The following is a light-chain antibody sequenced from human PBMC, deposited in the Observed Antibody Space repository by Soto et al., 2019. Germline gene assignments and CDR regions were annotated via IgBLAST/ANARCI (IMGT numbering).Light chain of an antibody. CDR3: QQYINGYT. CDR2: SAS. J-gene: IGKJ2*01. CDR1: QSVSSS. Sequence: EVVMTQSPATLSVFPGERATLSCRASQSVSSSLSWYQQKPGQAPRLLIYSASTRATGITARFSGSGSGTEFTLTSSSLESEDFAVYYCQQYINGYTFGQGTKLEIK. V-gene: IGKV3-15*01.